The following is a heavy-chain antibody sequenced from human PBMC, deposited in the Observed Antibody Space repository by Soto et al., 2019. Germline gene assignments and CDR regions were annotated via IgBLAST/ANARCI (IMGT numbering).Heavy chain of an antibody. CDR2: ISSSGSTI. J-gene: IGHJ3*02. V-gene: IGHV3-11*01. D-gene: IGHD3-3*01. CDR3: AREYYDFWSGTSQALRAFDI. CDR1: GFTFSDYY. Sequence: PGGSLRLSCAASGFTFSDYYMSWIRQAPGKGLEWVSYISSSGSTIYYADSVKGRFTISRDNAKNSLYLQMNSLRAEDTAVYYCAREYYDFWSGTSQALRAFDIWGQGTMVTVSS.